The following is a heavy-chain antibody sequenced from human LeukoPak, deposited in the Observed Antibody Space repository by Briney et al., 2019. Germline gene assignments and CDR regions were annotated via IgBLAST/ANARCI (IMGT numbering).Heavy chain of an antibody. CDR1: GFTFSNHA. Sequence: PGGSLRLSCAASGFTFSNHAMMWVRQAPGRGLEWVSAISGGGVSTYYTDSVKGRFTTSRDNSKNTLYLQINSLRAEDTAVYYCALYRRVRSDYWGQGTLVSVSS. CDR3: ALYRRVRSDY. CDR2: ISGGGVST. V-gene: IGHV3-23*01. D-gene: IGHD6-19*01. J-gene: IGHJ4*02.